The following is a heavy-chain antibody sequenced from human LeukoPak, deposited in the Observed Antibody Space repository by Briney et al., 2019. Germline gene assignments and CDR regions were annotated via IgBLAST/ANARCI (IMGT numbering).Heavy chain of an antibody. CDR2: ISSSSSTI. D-gene: IGHD4-23*01. CDR1: GFTFSSYS. Sequence: TGGSLRLSCAASGFTFSSYSMNWVRQAPGKGLEWVSYISSSSSTIYYADSVKGRFTISRDNAKNSLYLQMNSLRAEDTAVYYCARGPTEGDYGGNPPESGFDYWGQGTLVTVSS. V-gene: IGHV3-48*04. CDR3: ARGPTEGDYGGNPPESGFDY. J-gene: IGHJ4*02.